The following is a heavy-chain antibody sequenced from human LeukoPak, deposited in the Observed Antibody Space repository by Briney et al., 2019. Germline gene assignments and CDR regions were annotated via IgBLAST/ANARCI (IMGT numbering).Heavy chain of an antibody. CDR1: GFTFNNAW. CDR3: TTRELRYYGSGTYPVAFDI. D-gene: IGHD3-10*01. J-gene: IGHJ3*02. Sequence: PGGSLRLSCAASGFTFNNAWMNWVRLAPGKGLEWVGRIRSKTDYGTTDYAAPVKGRLTVSRDDSIHTLYLQMHSLKTEDTAVYYCTTRELRYYGSGTYPVAFDIWGQGTMVTVSS. CDR2: IRSKTDYGTT. V-gene: IGHV3-15*01.